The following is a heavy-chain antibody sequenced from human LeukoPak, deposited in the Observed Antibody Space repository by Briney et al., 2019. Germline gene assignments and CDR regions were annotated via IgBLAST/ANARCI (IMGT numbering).Heavy chain of an antibody. J-gene: IGHJ5*02. Sequence: GSLRLSCAASGFTFSNAWMSWIRQPPEKGLEWVGEINHSGSTNYNPSLKSRVIISIDTSKNQISLKLRSVTATDTAVYYCARRGPPIFGVARSNNWFDPWGQGTLVTVSS. CDR3: ARRGPPIFGVARSNNWFDP. CDR1: GFTFSNAW. D-gene: IGHD3-3*01. V-gene: IGHV4-34*01. CDR2: INHSGST.